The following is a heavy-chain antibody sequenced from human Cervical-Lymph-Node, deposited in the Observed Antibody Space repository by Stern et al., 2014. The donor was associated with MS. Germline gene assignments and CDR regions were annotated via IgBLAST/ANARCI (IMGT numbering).Heavy chain of an antibody. D-gene: IGHD3-3*01. CDR1: GFTFGVYG. Sequence: EAPLVQSGGGLVQTGRSVRLSCAASGFTFGVYGLHLVRQAPGNGLVWVLGFTWNSVSVGYADSVKDRFTISRDNAKNSLYLQMNSLRGDDTALYYCAKGSGGSGYYPVALDYWGQGTLVTVSS. J-gene: IGHJ4*02. CDR3: AKGSGGSGYYPVALDY. CDR2: FTWNSVSV. V-gene: IGHV3-9*01.